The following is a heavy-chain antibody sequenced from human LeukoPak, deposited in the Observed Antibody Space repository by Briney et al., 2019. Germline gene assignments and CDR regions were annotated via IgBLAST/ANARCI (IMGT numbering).Heavy chain of an antibody. CDR3: AREEGDSEYDY. CDR2: INPNSGGT. Sequence: ASVKVSCKASGGTFSSYAISWVRQAPGQGLEWMGWINPNSGGTNYAQKFQGRVTMTRDTSISTAYMELSRLRSDDTAVYYCAREEGDSEYDYWGQGTLVTVSS. CDR1: GGTFSSYA. D-gene: IGHD2-21*02. J-gene: IGHJ4*02. V-gene: IGHV1-2*02.